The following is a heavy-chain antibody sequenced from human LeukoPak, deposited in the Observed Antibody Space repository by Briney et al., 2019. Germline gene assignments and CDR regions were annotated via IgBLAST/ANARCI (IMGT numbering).Heavy chain of an antibody. CDR2: ISYDGSNK. CDR3: ASGGYSGYENRD. J-gene: IGHJ4*02. V-gene: IGHV3-30*03. D-gene: IGHD5-12*01. CDR1: GFTFSSYG. Sequence: GSLRLSCAASGFTFSSYGMHWVRQAPGKGLEWVAVISYDGSNKYYADSVKGRFTISRDNSKNTLYLQMNSLRAEDTAVYYCASGGYSGYENRDWGQGTLVTVSS.